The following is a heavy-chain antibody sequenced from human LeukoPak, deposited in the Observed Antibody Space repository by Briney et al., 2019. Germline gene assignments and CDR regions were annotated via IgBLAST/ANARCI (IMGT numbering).Heavy chain of an antibody. Sequence: ASVKVSCKASGYTFTSYDINWVRQATGQGLEWMGWISAYNGNTNYAQKLQGRVTMTTDTSTSTAYMELRSLRSDDTAVYYCAREVIGDILTGYYPGYYFDYWGQGTLVTVSS. D-gene: IGHD3-9*01. CDR1: GYTFTSYD. CDR2: ISAYNGNT. CDR3: AREVIGDILTGYYPGYYFDY. V-gene: IGHV1-18*01. J-gene: IGHJ4*02.